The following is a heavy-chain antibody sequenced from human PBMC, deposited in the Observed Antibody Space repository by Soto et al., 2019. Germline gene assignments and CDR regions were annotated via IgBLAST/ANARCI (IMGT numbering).Heavy chain of an antibody. D-gene: IGHD3-3*01. J-gene: IGHJ6*02. CDR1: GFTFSSYG. CDR3: AKDVLRFLEWLAFYGMDV. CDR2: ISYDGSNK. Sequence: QVQLVESGGGVVQPGRSLRLSCAASGFTFSSYGMHWVRQAPGKGLEWVAVISYDGSNKYYADSVKGRFTISRDNSKNTLYLQMNSLRDEDTAVYYCAKDVLRFLEWLAFYGMDVWGQGTTVTVSS. V-gene: IGHV3-30*18.